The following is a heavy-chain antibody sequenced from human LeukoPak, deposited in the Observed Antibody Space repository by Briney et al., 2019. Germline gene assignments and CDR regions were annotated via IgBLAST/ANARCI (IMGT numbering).Heavy chain of an antibody. D-gene: IGHD2-2*01. Sequence: SETLCLTCTVSGGSISSYYWSWIRQPPGKGLEWIGYTYYSGSTNYNPSLKSRVTISVDTSKNQFSLKLSSVTAADTAVYYCARGYCSSTSCLIGDYYFDYWGQGTLVTVSS. CDR3: ARGYCSSTSCLIGDYYFDY. V-gene: IGHV4-59*01. CDR2: TYYSGST. CDR1: GGSISSYY. J-gene: IGHJ4*02.